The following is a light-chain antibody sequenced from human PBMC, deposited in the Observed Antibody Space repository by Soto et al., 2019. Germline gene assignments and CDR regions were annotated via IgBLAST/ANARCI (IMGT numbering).Light chain of an antibody. Sequence: QTVVTQEPSLTVSPVGTVTLTCGSSTGAVTSGHYPYWFQQKPGQAPRTLIYDTSNKHSWTPARFSGSLLGGKAALTLSGAQPEDEAEYYCLLSCSGANYVFGTGTKLTVL. V-gene: IGLV7-46*01. CDR2: DTS. CDR1: TGAVTSGHY. CDR3: LLSCSGANYV. J-gene: IGLJ1*01.